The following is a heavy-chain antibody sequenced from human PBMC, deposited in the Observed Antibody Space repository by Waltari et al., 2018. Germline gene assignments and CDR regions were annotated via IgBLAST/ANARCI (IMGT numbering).Heavy chain of an antibody. D-gene: IGHD5-12*01. J-gene: IGHJ4*02. CDR2: ISSSSSYI. CDR1: GFTFNSYS. CDR3: ARDLSRYSGYDEALAY. V-gene: IGHV3-21*01. Sequence: EVQLVESGGGLVKPGGSLRLSCAASGFTFNSYSMNWARQASGKGLEWVSSISSSSSYIYYADSVKGRFTISRDNAKNSLYLQMNSLRAEDTAVYYCARDLSRYSGYDEALAYWGQGTLVTVSS.